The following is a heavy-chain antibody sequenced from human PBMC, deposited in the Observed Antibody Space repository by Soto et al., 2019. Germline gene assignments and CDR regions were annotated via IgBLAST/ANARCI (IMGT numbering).Heavy chain of an antibody. J-gene: IGHJ6*02. CDR2: IIPIFDTA. CDR1: GGTFSSYA. V-gene: IGHV1-69*12. CDR3: ARDDCISRSCYYYYDYGMDV. D-gene: IGHD2-2*01. Sequence: QVQLVQSGAEVKKPGSSVKVSCKASGGTFSSYAISWVRQAPGQGLEWMGGIIPIFDTANYAQKFQGRVTITADESTSTAYMELSSLSSEDTAVYYCARDDCISRSCYYYYDYGMDVWGQGTTVTVSS.